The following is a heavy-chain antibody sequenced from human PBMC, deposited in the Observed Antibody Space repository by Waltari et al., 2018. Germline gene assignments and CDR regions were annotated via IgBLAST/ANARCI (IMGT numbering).Heavy chain of an antibody. CDR2: IYHSGST. D-gene: IGHD2-2*01. J-gene: IGHJ4*02. V-gene: IGHV4-38-2*01. Sequence: QVQLQESGPGLVKPSETLSLTCAVSGYSISSGYYWGWIRQPPGKGLEWIGSIYHSGSTYYNPSLKSRVTISVDTSKNQFSLKLSSVTAADTAVYYCARAPGYCSSTSCYGGYYFDYWGQGTLVTGSS. CDR1: GYSISSGYY. CDR3: ARAPGYCSSTSCYGGYYFDY.